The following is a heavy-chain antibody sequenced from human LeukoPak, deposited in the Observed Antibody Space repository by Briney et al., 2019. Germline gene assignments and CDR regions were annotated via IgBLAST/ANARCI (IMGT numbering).Heavy chain of an antibody. V-gene: IGHV3-30-3*01. CDR1: GFTFNNYA. J-gene: IGHJ4*02. Sequence: GGSLRLSCAASGFTFNNYAIHWVRQAPGKGLEWVAIISFDGGNKYYADSVKGRFTISRDNSKNTLYLQMNSLRAEDTAVYYCAKEVAIVVVTAPFFDYWGQGTLVTVSS. CDR3: AKEVAIVVVTAPFFDY. CDR2: ISFDGGNK. D-gene: IGHD2-21*02.